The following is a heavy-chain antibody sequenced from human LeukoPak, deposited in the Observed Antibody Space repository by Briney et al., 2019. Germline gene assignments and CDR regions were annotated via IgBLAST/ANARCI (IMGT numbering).Heavy chain of an antibody. CDR3: ARAAEGGYPYYYYYYMDV. CDR1: GFTFDDYG. D-gene: IGHD3-22*01. J-gene: IGHJ6*03. CDR2: IYYSGST. Sequence: GSLRLSCAASGFTFDDYGMTWVRQPPGKGLEWIGSIYYSGSTNYNPSLKSRVTISVDTSKNQFSLKLSSVTAADTAVYYCARAAEGGYPYYYYYYMDVWGKGTTVTVSS. V-gene: IGHV4-59*01.